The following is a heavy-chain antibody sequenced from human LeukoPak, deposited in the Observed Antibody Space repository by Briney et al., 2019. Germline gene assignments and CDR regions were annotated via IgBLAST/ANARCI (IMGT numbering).Heavy chain of an antibody. Sequence: GGSLRLSCAASGFTFSSYEMNWVRQAPGRGLEWVSYISSSGSTTYYADSVKGRFTISRDNAKNSLYLQMNSLRAEDTAVYYCAELGITMIGGVWGKGTTVTISS. J-gene: IGHJ6*04. CDR1: GFTFSSYE. D-gene: IGHD3-10*02. CDR2: ISSSGSTT. CDR3: AELGITMIGGV. V-gene: IGHV3-48*03.